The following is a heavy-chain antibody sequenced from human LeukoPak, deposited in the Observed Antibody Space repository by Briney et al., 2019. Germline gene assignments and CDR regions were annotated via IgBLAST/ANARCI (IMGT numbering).Heavy chain of an antibody. D-gene: IGHD2-2*01. CDR3: ARGVPAAIPFDY. CDR1: GGSISSYY. CDR2: IYYSGST. Sequence: SETLSLTCTVSGGSISSYYWSWIRQPPGKGLEWIGYIYYSGSTYYNPSLKSRVTISVDTSKNQFSLKLSSVTAADTAVYYCARGVPAAIPFDYWGQGTLVTVSS. J-gene: IGHJ4*02. V-gene: IGHV4-30-4*08.